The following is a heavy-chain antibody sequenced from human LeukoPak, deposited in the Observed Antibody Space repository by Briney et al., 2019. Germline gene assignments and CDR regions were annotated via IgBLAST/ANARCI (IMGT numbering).Heavy chain of an antibody. CDR2: INWNGGNT. CDR3: GRDLSGWYGPDY. D-gene: IGHD6-19*01. V-gene: IGHV3-20*04. CDR1: GFTFSDSY. J-gene: IGHJ4*02. Sequence: GGSLRLSCAASGFTFSDSYMTWIRQAPGKGLEWVSGINWNGGNTGYADSVKGRFTISRDNAKNSLYLQMDSLRAEDTALYYCGRDLSGWYGPDYWGQGTLVTVSS.